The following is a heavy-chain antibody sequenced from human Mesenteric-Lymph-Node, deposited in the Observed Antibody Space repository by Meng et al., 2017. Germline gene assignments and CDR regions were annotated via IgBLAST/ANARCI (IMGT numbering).Heavy chain of an antibody. CDR2: IWYDGSNK. V-gene: IGHV3-33*01. Sequence: GESLKISCAASGFTFSSYGMHWVRQAPGKGLEWVAVIWYDGSNKYYADSVKGRFTISRDNSKNTLYLQMNSLRAEDTAVYYCASFLESSSWYIEDYGMDVWGQGTTVTVSS. J-gene: IGHJ6*02. CDR1: GFTFSSYG. CDR3: ASFLESSSWYIEDYGMDV. D-gene: IGHD6-13*01.